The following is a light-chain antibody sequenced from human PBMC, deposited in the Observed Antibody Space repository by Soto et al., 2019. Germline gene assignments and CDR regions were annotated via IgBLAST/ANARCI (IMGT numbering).Light chain of an antibody. J-gene: IGLJ1*01. CDR1: SSNIGTGYD. Sequence: QSVLTQPPSVSGAPGQRVTISCTGSSSNIGTGYDIHWYQQFPGTAPKLLIYGNTNRPSGVPDRFSGSNSGTSASLAITGLQADDEADYYCQSYDSSLSSYVFGTGTKVTVL. CDR3: QSYDSSLSSYV. V-gene: IGLV1-40*01. CDR2: GNT.